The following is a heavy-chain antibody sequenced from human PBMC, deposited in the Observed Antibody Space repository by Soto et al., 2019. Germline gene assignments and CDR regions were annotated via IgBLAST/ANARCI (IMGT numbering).Heavy chain of an antibody. CDR2: IIPIFGTA. V-gene: IGHV1-69*06. CDR1: GGTLSSNT. D-gene: IGHD6-13*01. CDR3: ARVVTTRLAVGGTAPPRTYCGMDV. J-gene: IGHJ6*02. Sequence: ASVKVSCKASGGTLSSNTISWVRQAPGQGLEWMGGIIPIFGTANYAQKFQGRVTITADKSTSTAYMELSSLRSEDTAVYYCARVVTTRLAVGGTAPPRTYCGMDVWGQGTTVTVSS.